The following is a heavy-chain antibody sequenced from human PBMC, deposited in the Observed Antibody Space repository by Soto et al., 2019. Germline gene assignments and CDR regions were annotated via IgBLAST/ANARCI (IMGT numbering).Heavy chain of an antibody. Sequence: PGGSLRLSCATSGFTFSAYAMSWVRQAPGKGLEWVSTISGSTGSTISGSGGSPYYADSVKGRFTISRDNSKNTLYLQMNSLRAEDTAVYYCADSWLPTSYWGPGTLVTVSS. V-gene: IGHV3-23*01. J-gene: IGHJ4*02. CDR2: ISGSTGSTISGSGGSP. CDR3: ADSWLPTSY. CDR1: GFTFSAYA. D-gene: IGHD3-10*01.